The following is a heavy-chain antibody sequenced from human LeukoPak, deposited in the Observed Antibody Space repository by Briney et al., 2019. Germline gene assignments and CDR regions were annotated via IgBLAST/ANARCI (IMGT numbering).Heavy chain of an antibody. CDR2: IYYSGST. Sequence: SETLSLTCTVSGGSISSSSYYWSWIRQHPGKGLEWIGYIYYSGSTYYNPSLKSRVTISVDTSKNQFSLKLSSVTAADTAVYYCARHVYGDYVPFDYWGQGTLVTVSS. J-gene: IGHJ4*02. CDR3: ARHVYGDYVPFDY. CDR1: GGSISSSSYY. D-gene: IGHD4-17*01. V-gene: IGHV4-31*03.